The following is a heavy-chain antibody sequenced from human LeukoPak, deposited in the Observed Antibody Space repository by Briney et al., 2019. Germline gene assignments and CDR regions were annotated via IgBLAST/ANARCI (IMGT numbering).Heavy chain of an antibody. Sequence: SETLSLTCAVSGGSISSSNWWSWVRQPPGKGLEWIGYIYHSGSTYYNPSLKSRVTISVDRSKNQFSLKLSSVTAADTAVYYCVRDVNRGYNWFDPWGQGTLVTVSS. CDR3: VRDVNRGYNWFDP. V-gene: IGHV4-4*02. D-gene: IGHD3-9*01. J-gene: IGHJ5*02. CDR1: GGSISSSNW. CDR2: IYHSGST.